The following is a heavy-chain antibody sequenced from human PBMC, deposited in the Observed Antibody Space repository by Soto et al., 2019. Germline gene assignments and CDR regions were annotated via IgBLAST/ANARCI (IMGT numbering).Heavy chain of an antibody. Sequence: PGGSLRLSCAASGFTFSSYAMHWVRQAPGKGLEWVAVISYDGSNKYYADSVKGRFTISRDNSKNTLYLQMNSLRAEDTAVYYCARDPTQPRDWYGYYYDGMDVWGQGTTVTVSS. J-gene: IGHJ6*02. CDR2: ISYDGSNK. CDR1: GFTFSSYA. D-gene: IGHD3-9*01. V-gene: IGHV3-30-3*01. CDR3: ARDPTQPRDWYGYYYDGMDV.